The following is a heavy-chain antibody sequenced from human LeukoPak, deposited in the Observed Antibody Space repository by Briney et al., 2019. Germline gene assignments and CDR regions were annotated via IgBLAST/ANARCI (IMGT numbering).Heavy chain of an antibody. CDR1: GFIFSSYW. D-gene: IGHD6-19*01. CDR2: IKQDGSEK. J-gene: IGHJ4*02. Sequence: PGGSVRLPCAASGFIFSSYWMMWVRQATGQGREWVANIKQDGSEKYYVVSVKGRFTISRHNAKNSLYAKMKCLRAEDRAVYYCARDSSGWYYFDYWGQGTLVTVSS. V-gene: IGHV3-7*01. CDR3: ARDSSGWYYFDY.